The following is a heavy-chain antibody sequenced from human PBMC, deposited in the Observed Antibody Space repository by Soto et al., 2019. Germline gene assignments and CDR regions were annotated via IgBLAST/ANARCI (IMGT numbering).Heavy chain of an antibody. CDR1: GFTFSSYA. Sequence: GGSLRLSCAASGFTFSSYAMHWVRQAPGKGLEWVAVISYDGSNKYYADSVKGRFTISRDNARNSLFLQMNSLKAEDTAVYYCARLASTGIDYWGQGTLVTVS. CDR3: ARLASTGIDY. V-gene: IGHV3-30-3*01. J-gene: IGHJ4*02. CDR2: ISYDGSNK.